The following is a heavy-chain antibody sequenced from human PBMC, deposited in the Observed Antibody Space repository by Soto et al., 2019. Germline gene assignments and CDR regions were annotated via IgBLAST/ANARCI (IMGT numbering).Heavy chain of an antibody. J-gene: IGHJ4*02. CDR3: ARVGGVGAPPGTDF. V-gene: IGHV1-69*01. D-gene: IGHD1-26*01. Sequence: QLVQSGAEVKKPGSSVKVSCKASGGTFSSYVISWLRQAPGQGLEWMGGVIPVSGQAYYAQNFQGRVTITADESTRTAYMELSRLRSEDTAVYFCARVGGVGAPPGTDFWGQGTLVTVSS. CDR2: VIPVSGQA. CDR1: GGTFSSYV.